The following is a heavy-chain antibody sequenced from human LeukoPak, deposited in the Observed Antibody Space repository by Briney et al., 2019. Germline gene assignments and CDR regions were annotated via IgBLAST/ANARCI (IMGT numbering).Heavy chain of an antibody. CDR2: INSDGSST. V-gene: IGHV3-74*01. CDR3: ARDSNWNNGGFDY. Sequence: GGSLRLSCAASGFTFSSYWMHWVRQAPGKGLVWVSRINSDGSSTSYADSVKGRFTISRDNVKNTLHLQMSSLRAEDTAIYYCARDSNWNNGGFDYWGQGTLVTVSA. D-gene: IGHD1/OR15-1a*01. J-gene: IGHJ4*02. CDR1: GFTFSSYW.